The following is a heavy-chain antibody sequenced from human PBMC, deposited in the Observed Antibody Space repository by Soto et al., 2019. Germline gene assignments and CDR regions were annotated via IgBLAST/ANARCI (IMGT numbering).Heavy chain of an antibody. V-gene: IGHV3-21*01. CDR3: ARETASGTTNLDY. D-gene: IGHD1-7*01. CDR1: GFTFSSYS. Sequence: GGSLRLSCAASGFTFSSYSMNWVRQAPGKGLEWVSSITSSSASLYYADSLKGRFTISRDNARNSLYLQMHSLRAEDTAVYYCARETASGTTNLDYWGQGTLVTVSS. J-gene: IGHJ4*02. CDR2: ITSSSASL.